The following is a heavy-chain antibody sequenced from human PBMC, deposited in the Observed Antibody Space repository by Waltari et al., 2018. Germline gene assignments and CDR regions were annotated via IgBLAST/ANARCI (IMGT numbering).Heavy chain of an antibody. J-gene: IGHJ3*02. Sequence: QVQLVQSGAEVKKTGSSVKVDCKASGGTFSSYAISWERQAGGQGLEWMGVIIPIFGTANYAQKFQGRVTITTDESTSIAYMELSSLRSEYTAVYYCASPRLTSIFAFDIWGQGTMVTVSS. CDR1: GGTFSSYA. CDR3: ASPRLTSIFAFDI. V-gene: IGHV1-69*05. CDR2: IIPIFGTA. D-gene: IGHD6-19*01.